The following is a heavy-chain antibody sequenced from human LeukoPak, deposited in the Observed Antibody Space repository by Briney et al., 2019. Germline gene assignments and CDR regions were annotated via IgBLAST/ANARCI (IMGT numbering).Heavy chain of an antibody. V-gene: IGHV1-69*05. CDR3: ARDPRSSPFWSGGNWFDP. D-gene: IGHD3-3*01. CDR1: GGTFSSYA. Sequence: GSSVKVSCKASGGTFSSYAISWVRQAPGQGLEWMGGIIPILGTANYAQKFQGRVTITTDESTSTAYMELSSLRSEDTAVYYCARDPRSSPFWSGGNWFDPWGQGTLVTVSS. CDR2: IIPILGTA. J-gene: IGHJ5*02.